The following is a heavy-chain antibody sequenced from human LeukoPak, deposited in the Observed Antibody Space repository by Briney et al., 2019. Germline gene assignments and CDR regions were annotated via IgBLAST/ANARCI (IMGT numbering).Heavy chain of an antibody. J-gene: IGHJ6*03. CDR2: IYYSGST. V-gene: IGHV4-39*07. D-gene: IGHD3-10*01. CDR3: ASVLYGYFGEFYYYYYMDV. CDR1: GGSISSSSYY. Sequence: PSETLSLTCTVSGGSISSSSYYWGWIRQPPGKGLEWIGSIYYSGSTYYNPSLKSRVTISVDTSKNQFSLKLSSVTAADTAVYYCASVLYGYFGEFYYYYYMDVWGKGTTVTVSS.